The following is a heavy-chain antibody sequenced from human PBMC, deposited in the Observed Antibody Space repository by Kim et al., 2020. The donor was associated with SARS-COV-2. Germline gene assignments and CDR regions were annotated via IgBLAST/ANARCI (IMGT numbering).Heavy chain of an antibody. CDR3: ARGGSHTPGIDY. D-gene: IGHD3-10*01. Sequence: GGSLRLSCAASGFPFTSHWFHWFRQVPGKGLVWVSRINTDGSHTSYTDSVKGRFTISRDDARNTRYLQKNSLRVEDTAVYYCARGGSHTPGIDYWGQGSMVTVSA. J-gene: IGHJ4*02. V-gene: IGHV3-74*01. CDR2: INTDGSHT. CDR1: GFPFTSHW.